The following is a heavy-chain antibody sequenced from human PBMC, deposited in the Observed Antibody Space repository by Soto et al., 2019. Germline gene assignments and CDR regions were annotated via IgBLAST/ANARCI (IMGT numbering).Heavy chain of an antibody. V-gene: IGHV4-59*08. CDR1: DGSISTYY. J-gene: IGHJ4*02. CDR3: ATRHISGYYYFDY. D-gene: IGHD6-19*01. CDR2: VYYSGST. Sequence: PSETLSLTCTVSDGSISTYYWSWIRQPPGKGLEWIGYVYYSGSTNYNPSLKSRVTISIDTSKNQFSLKLNSVTAADTAVYYCATRHISGYYYFDYWGLGTLVTVSS.